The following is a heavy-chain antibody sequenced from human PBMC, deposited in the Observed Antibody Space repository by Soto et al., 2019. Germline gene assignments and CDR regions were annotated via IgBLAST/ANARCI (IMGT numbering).Heavy chain of an antibody. CDR1: GFTFSSYA. D-gene: IGHD3-10*01. CDR3: AKDPGYYGSGSYYSNWFDP. J-gene: IGHJ5*02. Sequence: GGSLRLSCAASGFTFSSYAMSWVRQAPGKGLEWVSAISGSGGSTYYADSVKGRFTISRDNSKNTLYLQMNSLRAEDTAVYYCAKDPGYYGSGSYYSNWFDPWGQGTLVTVSS. V-gene: IGHV3-23*01. CDR2: ISGSGGST.